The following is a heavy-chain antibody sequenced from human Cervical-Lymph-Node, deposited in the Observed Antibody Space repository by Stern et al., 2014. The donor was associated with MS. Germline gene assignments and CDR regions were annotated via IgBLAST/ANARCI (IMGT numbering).Heavy chain of an antibody. V-gene: IGHV3-30*09. D-gene: IGHD5-18*01. CDR3: GSNTYSYGYGVDD. CDR1: GVTFSSRA. Sequence: DQLVESGGGVVQPGRSLRLSCEVSGVTFSSRAMHWVRQAPDKGLEWVAVISSDGSNEYYADSVKGRVAISRDNSQSTLYLQMNNLRPEDTAVYYCGSNTYSYGYGVDDWGPGTLVTVSS. CDR2: ISSDGSNE. J-gene: IGHJ4*02.